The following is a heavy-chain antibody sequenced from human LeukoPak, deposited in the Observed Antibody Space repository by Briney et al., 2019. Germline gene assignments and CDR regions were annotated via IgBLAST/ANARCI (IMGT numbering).Heavy chain of an antibody. J-gene: IGHJ6*03. CDR2: IYPGDSDT. V-gene: IGHV5-51*01. D-gene: IGHD6-19*01. CDR3: ARIEQSPYYYYMDV. CDR1: GYSFTSYW. Sequence: GASLQISCKGSGYSFTSYWIGWVRQLPGKGLEWMGIIYPGDSDTRYSPSFQGQVTIPADKSISTAYLQWSSLKASDTAMYYCARIEQSPYYYYMDVWGKGTTVTVSS.